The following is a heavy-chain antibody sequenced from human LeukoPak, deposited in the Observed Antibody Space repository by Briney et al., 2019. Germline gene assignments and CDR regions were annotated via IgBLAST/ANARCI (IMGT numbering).Heavy chain of an antibody. CDR3: ARDYGDYSLTNWFDP. V-gene: IGHV3-30*19. CDR1: GFTFSSYG. Sequence: GGSLRLSCAASGFTFSSYGMHWVRQAPGKGLEWVAVISYDGSNKYYADSVKGRFTISRDNSKNTLYLQMNSLRAEDTAVYYCARDYGDYSLTNWFDPWGQGTLVTVSS. D-gene: IGHD4-17*01. J-gene: IGHJ5*02. CDR2: ISYDGSNK.